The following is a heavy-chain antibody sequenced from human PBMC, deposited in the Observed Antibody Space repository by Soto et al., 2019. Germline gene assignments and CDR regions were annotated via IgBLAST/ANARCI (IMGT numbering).Heavy chain of an antibody. D-gene: IGHD3-16*01. V-gene: IGHV4-31*03. CDR3: ASPAGDNTGAFDI. Sequence: QVQLQESGPGLVKPSQTLSLTCTVSGGSISSGGYYWSWIRQHPGKGLEWLGYIYYSGSTYYNPSLKSRVTISVDTSKNQCSLKLCSVTAADTAVYYCASPAGDNTGAFDIWGQGTMVTVSS. J-gene: IGHJ3*02. CDR1: GGSISSGGYY. CDR2: IYYSGST.